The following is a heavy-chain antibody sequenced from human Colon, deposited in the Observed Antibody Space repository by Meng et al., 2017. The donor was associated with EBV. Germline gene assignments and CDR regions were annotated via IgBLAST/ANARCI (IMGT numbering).Heavy chain of an antibody. CDR3: ARVGAYCGGDCYHPR. CDR2: IYHSGST. J-gene: IGHJ4*02. V-gene: IGHV4-4*02. CDR1: GGSLSSRNW. D-gene: IGHD2-21*02. Sequence: QVPLPESGPGPVTPSGTLSRTCAVSGGSLSSRNWWMWVRQPPGKGLEWIGEIYHSGSTNYNPSLKSRVTISVDESKNQFSLRLSSVTAADTAVYYCARVGAYCGGDCYHPRWGQGTLVTVSS.